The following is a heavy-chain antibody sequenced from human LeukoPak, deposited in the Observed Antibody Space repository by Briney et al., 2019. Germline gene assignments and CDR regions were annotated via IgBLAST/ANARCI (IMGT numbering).Heavy chain of an antibody. Sequence: GGSLRLSCAASGFTFSSYAMHWVRQAPGKGLEYVSVISSNGGSTYYANSVKGRFTISRDNSKNTLYLEMNSLRAEDTAVYYCARGTYTGSRPDYWGQGTLVTVSS. J-gene: IGHJ4*02. CDR2: ISSNGGST. CDR1: GFTFSSYA. V-gene: IGHV3-64*01. D-gene: IGHD1-1*01. CDR3: ARGTYTGSRPDY.